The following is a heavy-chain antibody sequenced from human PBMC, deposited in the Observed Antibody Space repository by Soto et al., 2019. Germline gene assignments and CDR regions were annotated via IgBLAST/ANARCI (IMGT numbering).Heavy chain of an antibody. CDR3: ARDRDDGSGSYYLPSWVDP. V-gene: IGHV1-69*01. CDR2: IIPIFGTA. CDR1: GGTFSSYA. D-gene: IGHD3-10*01. J-gene: IGHJ5*02. Sequence: QVQLVQSGAEVKKPGSSVKVSCKASGGTFSSYAISWVRQAPGQGLEWMGGIIPIFGTANYAQKFQGRVTITADESTCEAYMELSSLRAEDTAVYYCARDRDDGSGSYYLPSWVDPWGQGTLVTVSS.